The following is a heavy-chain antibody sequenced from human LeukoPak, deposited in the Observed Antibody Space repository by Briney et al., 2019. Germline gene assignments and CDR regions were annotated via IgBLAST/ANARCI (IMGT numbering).Heavy chain of an antibody. CDR3: ATSYGSGSYYVGGEN. CDR1: GYTFSGDY. Sequence: SVKVSCKASGYTFSGDYMHWVRQAPGQGLEWMGWINPNSGGRNYAQKFQGRVTMTRDTSISTAYMELSRLRSDDTAVYYCATSYGSGSYYVGGENWGQGTLVTVSS. J-gene: IGHJ4*02. V-gene: IGHV1-2*02. CDR2: INPNSGGR. D-gene: IGHD3-10*01.